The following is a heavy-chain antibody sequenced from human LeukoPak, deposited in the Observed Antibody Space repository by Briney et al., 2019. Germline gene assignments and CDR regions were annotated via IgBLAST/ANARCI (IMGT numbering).Heavy chain of an antibody. CDR2: MILDGRKN. CDR1: GFTFSSHW. Sequence: GGSLRCSCAAAGFTFSSHWMSWVRPAQGNGLEWVATMILDGRKNSYVDSVKGRFTAARATAETSLYLQMNSPRAEAAAVYFCARDLVAIGLFFDSWGQGTLVAVSS. CDR3: ARDLVAIGLFFDS. D-gene: IGHD3-16*02. J-gene: IGHJ4*02. V-gene: IGHV3-7*01.